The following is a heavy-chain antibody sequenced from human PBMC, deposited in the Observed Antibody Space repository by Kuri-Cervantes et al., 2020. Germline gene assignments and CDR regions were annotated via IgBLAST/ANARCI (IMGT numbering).Heavy chain of an antibody. D-gene: IGHD3-10*01. V-gene: IGHV3-30*19. CDR3: ARDDITMVRGVIITIYGMDV. CDR2: IWYDGSNT. CDR1: GFTFSSYG. J-gene: IGHJ6*02. Sequence: GESLKISCAASGFTFSSYGMHWVRQAPGKGLEWVAVIWYDGSNTYYADSVKGRFTISRDNSKNTLYLQMNSLRAEDTAVYYCARDDITMVRGVIITIYGMDVWGQGTTVTVSS.